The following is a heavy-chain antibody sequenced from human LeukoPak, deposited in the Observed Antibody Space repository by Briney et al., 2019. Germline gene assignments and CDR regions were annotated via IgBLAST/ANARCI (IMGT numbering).Heavy chain of an antibody. CDR2: ISTYNDNT. CDR1: GYTFTSYG. V-gene: IGHV1-18*01. CDR3: AREMAVAGAGVIDS. D-gene: IGHD6-19*01. J-gene: IGHJ4*02. Sequence: ASVKLSCKASGYTFTSYGLSWVRQAPGQGLEWMGWISTYNDNTHYAQKSQGRVTMNTDTSTNTAYMELRSLRSDDTAVYYCAREMAVAGAGVIDSWGQGTLVTVSS.